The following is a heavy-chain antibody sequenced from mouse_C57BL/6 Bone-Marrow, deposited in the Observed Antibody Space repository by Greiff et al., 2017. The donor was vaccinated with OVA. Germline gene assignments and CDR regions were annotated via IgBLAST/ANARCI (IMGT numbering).Heavy chain of an antibody. Sequence: VQLQESGPELVKPGASVKISCKASGYSFTSYYIHWVKQRPGQGLEWIGWIYPGSGNTKYNEKFKGKATLTAATSSSTAYMQLSSLTSEDSAVYYCARERARTWFAYWGQGTLVTVSA. CDR2: IYPGSGNT. D-gene: IGHD3-3*01. CDR1: GYSFTSYY. J-gene: IGHJ3*01. V-gene: IGHV1-66*01. CDR3: ARERARTWFAY.